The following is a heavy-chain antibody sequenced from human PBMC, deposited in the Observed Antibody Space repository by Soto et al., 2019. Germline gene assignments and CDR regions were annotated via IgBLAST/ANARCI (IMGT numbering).Heavy chain of an antibody. Sequence: QVQLVESGGGVVQPWRSLRLSCAASGFTFSSYGMHWVRQAPGKGLEWVAVISYDGSNKYYADSVKGRFTISRDNSKNTLYLQMNCLRAEDTAVYYCAKGAFRICGGDCYPDYWGQGTLVTVSS. D-gene: IGHD2-21*02. CDR1: GFTFSSYG. CDR2: ISYDGSNK. CDR3: AKGAFRICGGDCYPDY. J-gene: IGHJ4*02. V-gene: IGHV3-30*18.